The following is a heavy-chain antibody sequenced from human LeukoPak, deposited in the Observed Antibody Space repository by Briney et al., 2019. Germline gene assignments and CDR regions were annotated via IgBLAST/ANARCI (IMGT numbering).Heavy chain of an antibody. D-gene: IGHD3-3*01. CDR2: IIPIFGTA. Sequence: GASVKVSCKASGYTFTSYGISWVRQAPGQGLEWMGGIIPIFGTANYAQKFQGRVTITADESTSTAYMELSSLRSEDTAVYYCARDLGSGFSFNYYMDVWGKGTTVTISS. J-gene: IGHJ6*03. CDR1: GYTFTSYG. V-gene: IGHV1-69*13. CDR3: ARDLGSGFSFNYYMDV.